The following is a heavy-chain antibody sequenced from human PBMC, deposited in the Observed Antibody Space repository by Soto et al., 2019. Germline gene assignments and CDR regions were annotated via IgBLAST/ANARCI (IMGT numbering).Heavy chain of an antibody. V-gene: IGHV1-18*01. CDR3: ARDSATLVPGV. D-gene: IGHD3-10*01. CDR2: ISAYNGNT. CDR1: GYTFIRSG. J-gene: IGHJ6*02. Sequence: QVQLVQSGAEVKKPGASVKVSCKASGYTFIRSGISWVRQAPGQGLEWMGWISAYNGNTEYAQKFQGRVTMTTDTSTSTAYRELRNLRSDDTAVYYCARDSATLVPGVWGQGTTVTVSS.